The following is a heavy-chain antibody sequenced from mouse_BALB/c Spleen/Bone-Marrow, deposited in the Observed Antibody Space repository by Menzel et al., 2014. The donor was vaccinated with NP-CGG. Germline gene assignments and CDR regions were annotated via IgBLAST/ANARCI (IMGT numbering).Heavy chain of an antibody. CDR3: AKNRGDGYFDY. V-gene: IGHV2-5*01. J-gene: IGHJ2*01. CDR2: IWKNGNT. CDR1: GFSLTTYG. D-gene: IGHD3-1*01. Sequence: QVQLQQPGPGLVQPSQRLSITCTVSGFSLTTYGVHWVRQSPGKGLEWLGVIWKNGNTDYNAPFMSRLSITKDNSKSXVFFKVNSLQADDTAIYYCAKNRGDGYFDYWGQGTTLTVSS.